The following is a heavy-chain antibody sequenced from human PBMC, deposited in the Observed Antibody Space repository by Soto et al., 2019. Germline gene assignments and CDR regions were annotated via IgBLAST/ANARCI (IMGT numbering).Heavy chain of an antibody. V-gene: IGHV3-33*08. D-gene: IGHD6-19*01. Sequence: VQLVESGGGLVKPGGSLRLSCAASGFTFSSYSMNWVRQAPGKGLEWVAVIWYDGSNKYYADSVKGRFTISRDNSKNTLYLQMNSLRAEDTAVYYCARDFQRGGWPFDYWGQGTLVTVSS. CDR3: ARDFQRGGWPFDY. CDR1: GFTFSSYS. J-gene: IGHJ4*02. CDR2: IWYDGSNK.